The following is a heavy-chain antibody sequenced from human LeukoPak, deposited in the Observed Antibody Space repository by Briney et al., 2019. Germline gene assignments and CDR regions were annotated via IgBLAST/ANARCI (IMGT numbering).Heavy chain of an antibody. V-gene: IGHV3-74*01. J-gene: IGHJ4*02. CDR3: AKVDDYGDYFDY. D-gene: IGHD4-17*01. CDR2: INSDGSST. Sequence: GGSLRLSCAASGFTFSSYWMHWVRQAPGKGLVWVSRINSDGSSTSYADSVKGRFTISRDNAKNTLYLQMNSLRAEDTAVYYCAKVDDYGDYFDYWGQGTLVTVPS. CDR1: GFTFSSYW.